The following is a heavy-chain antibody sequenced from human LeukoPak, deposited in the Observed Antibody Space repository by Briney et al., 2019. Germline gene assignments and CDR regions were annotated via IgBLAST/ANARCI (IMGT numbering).Heavy chain of an antibody. CDR3: ARAYSGYGGYFDF. V-gene: IGHV1-46*01. D-gene: IGHD5-12*01. J-gene: IGHJ4*02. Sequence: ASVKVSCKASGYTFTNYYMHWVRQAPGQGLEWMGIINPDSGSTTYAQNFQGRVTMTRDMSTSTVYMEVSSLRPEDTAIYYCARAYSGYGGYFDFWGQGTLVTVSS. CDR1: GYTFTNYY. CDR2: INPDSGST.